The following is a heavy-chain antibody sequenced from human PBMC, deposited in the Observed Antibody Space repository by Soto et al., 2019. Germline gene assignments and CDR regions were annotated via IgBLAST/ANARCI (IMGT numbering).Heavy chain of an antibody. Sequence: GASVKVSCKASGYTFTSYAMHWVRQAPGQRLEWMGWINAGNGNTKYSQKFQGRVTITRDTSASTAYMELSSLRSEDTAVYYCARAGPYDYVWGSYLSCWGQGTLVTVSS. J-gene: IGHJ4*02. D-gene: IGHD3-16*02. CDR1: GYTFTSYA. V-gene: IGHV1-3*01. CDR2: INAGNGNT. CDR3: ARAGPYDYVWGSYLSC.